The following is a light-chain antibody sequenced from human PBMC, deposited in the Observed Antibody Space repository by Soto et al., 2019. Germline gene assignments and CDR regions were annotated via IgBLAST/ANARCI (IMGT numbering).Light chain of an antibody. V-gene: IGKV1-5*03. J-gene: IGKJ1*01. Sequence: DIQMTQSPSTLSAFVGDRVTITCRASQSISSWLAWYQQKQGKAPKLLIYKASSLESGVPSRFSGSGSETEFTLTISSLQPDDFATYYCQQYNSYSRTFGQGTKVEIK. CDR2: KAS. CDR3: QQYNSYSRT. CDR1: QSISSW.